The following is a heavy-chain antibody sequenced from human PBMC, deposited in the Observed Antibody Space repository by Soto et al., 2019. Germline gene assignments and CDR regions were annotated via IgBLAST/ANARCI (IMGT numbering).Heavy chain of an antibody. J-gene: IGHJ6*02. CDR3: ASLCGGDCSEHYYYYGMDV. Sequence: SETLSLTCTVSGGSISSYYWNWIRQSPGKGLEWIGYIYYSGSTYYNPSLKSRVTISVDTSKNQFSLKLSSVTAADTAVYYCASLCGGDCSEHYYYYGMDVWGQGTTVTVSS. V-gene: IGHV4-59*06. CDR1: GGSISSYY. CDR2: IYYSGST. D-gene: IGHD2-21*02.